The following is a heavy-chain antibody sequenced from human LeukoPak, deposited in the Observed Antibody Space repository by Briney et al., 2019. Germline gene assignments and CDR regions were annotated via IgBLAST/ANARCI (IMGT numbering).Heavy chain of an antibody. V-gene: IGHV4-59*01. Sequence: SETLSLTCTVSGGSISSYYWSWIRQPQGKGLEWIGYIYYSGSTNYNPSLKSRVTISVDTSKNQFSLKLSSVTAADTAVYYCARSFSGSYYYRYYYYYMDVWGKGTTVTVSS. CDR1: GGSISSYY. J-gene: IGHJ6*03. D-gene: IGHD1-26*01. CDR2: IYYSGST. CDR3: ARSFSGSYYYRYYYYYMDV.